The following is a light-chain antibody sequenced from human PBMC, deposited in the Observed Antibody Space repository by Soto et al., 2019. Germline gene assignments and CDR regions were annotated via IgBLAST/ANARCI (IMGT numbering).Light chain of an antibody. CDR1: QSISTW. J-gene: IGKJ4*01. CDR2: DAS. V-gene: IGKV1-5*01. CDR3: QQQSSYPLT. Sequence: DIQMTQSPSTLSASVGDRVTIACRASQSISTWLAWYQRKPGKAPKLLIYDASNLETGVPSRFSGSGSGTDFTLTISSLQPDDFATYYCQQQSSYPLTFGGGTTVEIK.